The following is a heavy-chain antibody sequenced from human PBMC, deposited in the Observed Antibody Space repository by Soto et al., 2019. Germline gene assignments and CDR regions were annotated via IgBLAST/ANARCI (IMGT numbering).Heavy chain of an antibody. CDR2: ISYDGSNE. Sequence: GESLKISCAASGFIFSPYRLHWVRQAPGKGLEWVALISYDGSNEYYADSVKGRFTISRDNSKNTLFLQMNSLRAEDTAVYFCARDIRSGILGSAIDYWGQGTLVTVSS. J-gene: IGHJ4*02. CDR3: ARDIRSGILGSAIDY. CDR1: GFIFSPYR. V-gene: IGHV3-30*03. D-gene: IGHD3-9*01.